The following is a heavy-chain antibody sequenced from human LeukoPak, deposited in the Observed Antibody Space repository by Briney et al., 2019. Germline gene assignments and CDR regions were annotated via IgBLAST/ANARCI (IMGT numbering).Heavy chain of an antibody. CDR2: IIPLFRTP. V-gene: IGHV1-69*13. Sequence: SVKVSCKASGGAFSNYATSWVRQAPGQGLEWMGGIIPLFRTPNYAQRFLGRITITADESTKTVFMELRSLRSDDTAVYYCATMYDSNSHYLRDFDYWGQGTLVTVSS. CDR3: ATMYDSNSHYLRDFDY. D-gene: IGHD4-11*01. J-gene: IGHJ4*02. CDR1: GGAFSNYA.